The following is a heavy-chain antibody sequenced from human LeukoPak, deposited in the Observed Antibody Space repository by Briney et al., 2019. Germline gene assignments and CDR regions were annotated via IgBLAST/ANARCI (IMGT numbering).Heavy chain of an antibody. Sequence: GGSLRLSCAASGFNFITAWMTWVRQAPGKGLEWVSVIYSGGSTYYADSVKGRFTISRDNSKNTLYLQMNSLRAEDTAVYYCATMGQQLVIDYWGQGTLVTVSS. CDR1: GFNFITAW. CDR2: IYSGGST. J-gene: IGHJ4*02. V-gene: IGHV3-66*01. CDR3: ATMGQQLVIDY. D-gene: IGHD6-13*01.